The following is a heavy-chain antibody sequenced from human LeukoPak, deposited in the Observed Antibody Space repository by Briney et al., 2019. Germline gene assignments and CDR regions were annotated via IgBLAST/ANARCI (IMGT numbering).Heavy chain of an antibody. J-gene: IGHJ3*01. D-gene: IGHD6-19*01. CDR1: GYNFAIYW. CDR3: ARPSSSVAGSASGWYNFDL. CDR2: IYPGDSDT. Sequence: GESLKISCKGSGYNFAIYWIAWVRQMPGKGLEWMGIIYPGDSDTRYSSSFQGQVTISADKSINTAYLRWTSLQASDTAMYFCARPSSSVAGSASGWYNFDLWGQGTMVTVSS. V-gene: IGHV5-51*01.